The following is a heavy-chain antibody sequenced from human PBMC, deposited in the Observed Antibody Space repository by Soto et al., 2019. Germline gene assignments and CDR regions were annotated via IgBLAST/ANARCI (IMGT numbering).Heavy chain of an antibody. Sequence: QVQLQESGPGLVKPSQTLSLTCTVSGGSISSGGYYWSWIRQHPGKGLEWIGYIYYSGSTYYNPSLKSRVTVSVDTSKNQFSLKRSSVTAADTAVYYCARDSVISTSCYDGSCYYYYYGMDVWCQGTTVTVSS. J-gene: IGHJ6*02. CDR1: GGSISSGGYY. V-gene: IGHV4-31*03. CDR2: IYYSGST. CDR3: ARDSVISTSCYDGSCYYYYYGMDV. D-gene: IGHD2-2*01.